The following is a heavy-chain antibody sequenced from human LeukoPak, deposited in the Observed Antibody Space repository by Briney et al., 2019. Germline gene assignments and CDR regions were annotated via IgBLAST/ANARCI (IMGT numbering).Heavy chain of an antibody. V-gene: IGHV1-24*01. Sequence: AASVKVSCKVSGYTLTELSMHWGRQAPGKGREWMGGFDPEDGETIYAQKFQGRVTMTEDTSTYTAYMELSSLRSEDTAVCYCATAYYDYVWGSYRLDYWGQGTLVTVSS. CDR2: FDPEDGET. J-gene: IGHJ4*02. D-gene: IGHD3-16*02. CDR1: GYTLTELS. CDR3: ATAYYDYVWGSYRLDY.